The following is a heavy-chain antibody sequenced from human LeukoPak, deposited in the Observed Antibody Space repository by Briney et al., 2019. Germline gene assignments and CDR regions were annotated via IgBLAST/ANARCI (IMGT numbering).Heavy chain of an antibody. V-gene: IGHV4-61*08. CDR3: TRLVPGYGYDWYFDL. CDR1: SGSVSSGGFY. J-gene: IGHJ2*01. D-gene: IGHD5-18*01. CDR2: IYYSGST. Sequence: PSETLSLTCTVSSGSVSSGGFYWNWIRQPPGKGLEWIGYIYYSGSTNYNASLKSRVTISVDTSKNQFSLKLSSVTAADTAVYYCTRLVPGYGYDWYFDLWGRGTLVTVSS.